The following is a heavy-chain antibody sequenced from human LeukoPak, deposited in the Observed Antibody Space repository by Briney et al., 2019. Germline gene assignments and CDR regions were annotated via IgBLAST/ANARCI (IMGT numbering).Heavy chain of an antibody. Sequence: GGSLRLSCAASGFTVSSNYMSWVRQAPGKGLEWVSVIYSGGTTYYADSVRGRFTISRDNSKNTLFLEINSLRVEDTAVYYCARGMFGVVHAYGGQGPLVTVP. D-gene: IGHD3-10*02. CDR3: ARGMFGVVHAY. CDR1: GFTVSSNY. CDR2: IYSGGTT. V-gene: IGHV3-66*01. J-gene: IGHJ4*02.